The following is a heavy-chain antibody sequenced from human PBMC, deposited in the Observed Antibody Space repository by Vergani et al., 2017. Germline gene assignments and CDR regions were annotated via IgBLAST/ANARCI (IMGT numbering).Heavy chain of an antibody. CDR2: ISYDGTNK. D-gene: IGHD2-8*02. J-gene: IGHJ6*03. CDR3: ARDRGDWRYSRYFCNYYMDV. V-gene: IGHV3-30-3*01. Sequence: QVQLVESGGGVVQPGRSLRLSCAASGFTFGDHGIHWVRRAPGKGLEWVALISYDGTNKYYTNSVRGRFTISRDNSKSTLFLQMNSLGVEDMAVYYCARDRGDWRYSRYFCNYYMDVWGKGTTVTVSS. CDR1: GFTFGDHG.